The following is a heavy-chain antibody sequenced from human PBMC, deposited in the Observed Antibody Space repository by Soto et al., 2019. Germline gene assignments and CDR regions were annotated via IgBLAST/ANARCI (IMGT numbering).Heavy chain of an antibody. CDR3: VRENGNSNAYYFDS. Sequence: EVQLVESGGGLVQPGGSLRLSCAASGFTFSSYWMHWVRQAPGKGLEWVSRINDDGRRTSYADSVKGRFTISRDTSQNTLYLRLTSLRVDDTAVYYCVRENGNSNAYYFDSWGQGTLVTVSS. CDR1: GFTFSSYW. V-gene: IGHV3-74*01. D-gene: IGHD2-8*01. CDR2: INDDGRRT. J-gene: IGHJ4*02.